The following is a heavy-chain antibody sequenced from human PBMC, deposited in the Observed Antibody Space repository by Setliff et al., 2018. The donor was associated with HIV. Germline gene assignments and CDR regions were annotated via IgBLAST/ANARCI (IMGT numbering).Heavy chain of an antibody. D-gene: IGHD5-12*01. CDR3: ARGGYSGEFLDAFDF. J-gene: IGHJ3*01. CDR2: IYTSGST. V-gene: IGHV4-4*08. CDR1: GDSISSSYY. Sequence: KSSETMSLTCTVSGDSISSSYYWTWIRQPPGKGLEWIGYIYTSGSTNYNPSLKNRVTFSVDTSMNQFSLKLSSVTAADTAVYYGARGGYSGEFLDAFDFWGQGTLVTVSS.